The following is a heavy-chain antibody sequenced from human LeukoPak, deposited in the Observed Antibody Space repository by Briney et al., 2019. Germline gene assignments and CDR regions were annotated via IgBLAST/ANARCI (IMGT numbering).Heavy chain of an antibody. V-gene: IGHV1-69*05. CDR2: IIPIFGTA. J-gene: IGHJ5*02. D-gene: IGHD3-9*01. CDR3: ARAMTGENWFDP. CDR1: GGTFSSYS. Sequence: PVKVSCKASGGTFSSYSISGGRQAPGQGLEGMGRIIPIFGTANYAQKFQGRVTITTDESTSTAYMELSSLRSEDTAVYYCARAMTGENWFDPWGQGTLVTVSS.